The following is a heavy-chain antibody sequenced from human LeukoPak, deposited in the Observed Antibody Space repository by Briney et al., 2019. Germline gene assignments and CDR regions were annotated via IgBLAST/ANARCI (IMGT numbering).Heavy chain of an antibody. J-gene: IGHJ4*02. CDR3: ARHHYYYDSSGYYHTLYYFDY. Sequence: PSETLSLTCTVSGGSISSSSYYWGWIRQPPGKGLEWIGSIYYSGSTYYNPSLKSRVTISVDTSKNQFSLKLSSVTAADTAVYYCARHHYYYDSSGYYHTLYYFDYWGQGTLVTVSS. CDR1: GGSISSSSYY. CDR2: IYYSGST. V-gene: IGHV4-39*01. D-gene: IGHD3-22*01.